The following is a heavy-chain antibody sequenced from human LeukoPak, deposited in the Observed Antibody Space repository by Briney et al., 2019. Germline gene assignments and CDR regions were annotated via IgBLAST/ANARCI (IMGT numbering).Heavy chain of an antibody. Sequence: GGSLRLSCTASGFTFGDYAMSWVRQAPGKGLEWVGFIRSKAYGGTTEYAASVKGRFTISRDDSKSIAYLQMNSLQTEDTAVYYCTRDAGLRFLEWLPWFDPWGQGTLVTVSS. CDR3: TRDAGLRFLEWLPWFDP. J-gene: IGHJ5*02. CDR1: GFTFGDYA. V-gene: IGHV3-49*04. CDR2: IRSKAYGGTT. D-gene: IGHD3-3*01.